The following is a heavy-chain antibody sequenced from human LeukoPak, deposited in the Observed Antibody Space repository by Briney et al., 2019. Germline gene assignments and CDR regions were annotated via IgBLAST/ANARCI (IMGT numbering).Heavy chain of an antibody. CDR2: INPSGGST. CDR3: ARGGYSRIGGWDWFDP. Sequence: ASVKVSCKASGYTFTSYYMHWVRQAPGQGLEWMGIINPSGGSTSYAQKFQGRVTMTRDMSTSTVYMELSSLRSEDTAVYYCARGGYSRIGGWDWFDPWGQGTLVTVSS. CDR1: GYTFTSYY. V-gene: IGHV1-46*01. J-gene: IGHJ5*02. D-gene: IGHD5-18*01.